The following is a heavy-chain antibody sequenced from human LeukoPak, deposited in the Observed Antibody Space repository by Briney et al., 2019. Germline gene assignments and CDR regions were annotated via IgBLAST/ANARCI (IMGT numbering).Heavy chain of an antibody. CDR2: ISIKGDTI. J-gene: IGHJ4*02. CDR3: ATGEVWLPLDY. V-gene: IGHV3-48*03. D-gene: IGHD3-10*01. Sequence: GGSLRLSCAASGFTFSSYEMDWVRQAPGKGLEWISYISIKGDTIQYADSVKGRFTISRDNAKNSVFLQMNSLRAEDTAVYYCATGEVWLPLDYWGQGTLVTVSS. CDR1: GFTFSSYE.